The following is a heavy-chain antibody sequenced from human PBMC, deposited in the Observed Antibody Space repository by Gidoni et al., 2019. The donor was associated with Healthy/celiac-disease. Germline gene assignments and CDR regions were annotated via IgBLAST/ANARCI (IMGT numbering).Heavy chain of an antibody. CDR1: GGPISSSSYY. D-gene: IGHD1-26*01. J-gene: IGHJ4*02. V-gene: IGHV4-39*01. CDR2: IYYSGST. CDR3: ASLSPYSGSYHRFDY. Sequence: QLQLQESGPGLVKPSETLSLPCTVSGGPISSSSYYWGWIRQPPGKGLEWIGSIYYSGSTYYNPSLKSRVTISVDTSKNQFSLKLSSVTAADTAVYYCASLSPYSGSYHRFDYWGQGTLVTVSS.